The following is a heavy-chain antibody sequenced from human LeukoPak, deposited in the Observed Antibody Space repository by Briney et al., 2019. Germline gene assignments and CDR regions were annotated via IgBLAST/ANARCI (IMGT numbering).Heavy chain of an antibody. V-gene: IGHV3-23*01. Sequence: PGGSLRLSCAASGFTFSSYAMSWVRQAPGKGLEGVSAISGSGGSTYYADSVKGRFTISRDNSKNTLYLQMNSLRAEDTAVYYCAKGGYSYGHALIGWYFDLWGRGTLVTVSS. CDR2: ISGSGGST. D-gene: IGHD5-18*01. J-gene: IGHJ2*01. CDR1: GFTFSSYA. CDR3: AKGGYSYGHALIGWYFDL.